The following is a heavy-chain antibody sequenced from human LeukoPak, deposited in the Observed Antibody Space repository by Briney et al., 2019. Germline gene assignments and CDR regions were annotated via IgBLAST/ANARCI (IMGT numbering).Heavy chain of an antibody. Sequence: PGGSLRLSCAASGFTFSSYAMDWVRQAPGKGLEWVSSISSSSTYIYYADSMKGRFTISRDNAGNSLFLQMNSLRAEDTAVYYCARVDVFGSGYGSAYWGKEPLVTVSS. V-gene: IGHV3-21*01. CDR1: GFTFSSYA. J-gene: IGHJ4*02. CDR2: ISSSSTYI. CDR3: ARVDVFGSGYGSAY. D-gene: IGHD5-18*01.